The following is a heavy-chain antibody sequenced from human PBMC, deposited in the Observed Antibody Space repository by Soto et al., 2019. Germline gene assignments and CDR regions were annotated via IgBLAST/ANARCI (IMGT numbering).Heavy chain of an antibody. V-gene: IGHV1-69*06. CDR1: GGSLSTNP. Sequence: QVQLVQSGTEVKKPGSSVKVSCKASGGSLSTNPISWVRQAPGQGLEWMGGTGSGTGPGNHAQKSQGRLTVTADKATSTVYMELTKPSSEATDVYYCARRDSGGFYRFFDSWGQGTLVTVSS. J-gene: IGHJ4*02. CDR3: ARRDSGGFYRFFDS. D-gene: IGHD2-15*01. CDR2: TGSGTGPG.